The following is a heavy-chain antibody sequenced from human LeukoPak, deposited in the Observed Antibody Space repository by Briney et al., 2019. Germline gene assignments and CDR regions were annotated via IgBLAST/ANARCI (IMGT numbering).Heavy chain of an antibody. CDR3: ARDHTTGDSWFDP. Sequence: SVKVSCKASGGTFSSYAISWVRQAPGQGLEWMGGTIPILGIANYAQKFQGRVTITADKSTSTAYMELSSLRSEDTAVYYCARDHTTGDSWFDPWGQGTLVTASS. CDR2: TIPILGIA. CDR1: GGTFSSYA. V-gene: IGHV1-69*10. J-gene: IGHJ5*02. D-gene: IGHD7-27*01.